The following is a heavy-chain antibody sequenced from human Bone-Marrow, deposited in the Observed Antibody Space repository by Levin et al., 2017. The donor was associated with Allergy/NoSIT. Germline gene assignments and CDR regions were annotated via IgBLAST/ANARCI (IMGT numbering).Heavy chain of an antibody. V-gene: IGHV3-11*01. Sequence: GESLKISCAASGFTFSDYYISWIRQAPGQGLEWISYITSNGNSIYYADSVKGRFTISRDNAKNSLYLQMNSLRAEDTAMYYCAREASGSYFTFDFWGQGTMVTVSS. D-gene: IGHD1-26*01. CDR1: GFTFSDYY. CDR3: AREASGSYFTFDF. J-gene: IGHJ3*01. CDR2: ITSNGNSI.